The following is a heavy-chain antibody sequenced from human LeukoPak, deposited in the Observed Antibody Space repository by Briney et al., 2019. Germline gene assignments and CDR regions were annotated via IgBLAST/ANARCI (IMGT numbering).Heavy chain of an antibody. CDR3: AKDLVRTVTTLPPFDY. Sequence: PGGSLRLSCEASGFTFDDYGMSWVRQAPGKGLEWVSAISGSGGSTYYADSVKGRFTISRDNSKNTLYLQMNSLRAEDTAVYYCAKDLVRTVTTLPPFDYWGQGTLVTVSS. J-gene: IGHJ4*02. CDR1: GFTFDDYG. CDR2: ISGSGGST. V-gene: IGHV3-23*01. D-gene: IGHD4-17*01.